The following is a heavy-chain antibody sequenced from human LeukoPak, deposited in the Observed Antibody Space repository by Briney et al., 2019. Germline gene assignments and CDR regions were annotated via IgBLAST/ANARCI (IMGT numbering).Heavy chain of an antibody. J-gene: IGHJ5*02. Sequence: SETLSLTCALYGGSFSGYYWSWIRQPPGKGLEWIGEINHSGSTNYNPSLKSRVTISVDTSKNQFSLKLSSVTAADTAVYYCARAPYYDFWSGYSVLNWFDPWGQGTLVTVSS. CDR3: ARAPYYDFWSGYSVLNWFDP. V-gene: IGHV4-34*01. CDR2: INHSGST. D-gene: IGHD3-3*01. CDR1: GGSFSGYY.